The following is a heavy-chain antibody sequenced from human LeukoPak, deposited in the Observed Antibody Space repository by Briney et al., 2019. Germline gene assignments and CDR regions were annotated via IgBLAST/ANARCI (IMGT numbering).Heavy chain of an antibody. D-gene: IGHD4-11*01. J-gene: IGHJ4*02. V-gene: IGHV4-59*01. CDR2: IYYSGST. CDR3: ARASSVTTTVDY. CDR1: GGSISSYY. Sequence: SETLSLTCTVSGGSISSYYWSWIRQPPGKGLEWIGYIYYSGSTNYNPSLKSRVTISVGTSKNQFSLKLSSVTAADTAVYYCARASSVTTTVDYWGQGTLVTVSS.